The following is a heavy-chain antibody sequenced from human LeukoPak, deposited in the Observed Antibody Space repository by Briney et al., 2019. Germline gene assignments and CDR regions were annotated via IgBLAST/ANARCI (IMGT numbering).Heavy chain of an antibody. D-gene: IGHD3-3*01. Sequence: GGSLRLSCAGSGFTFSSYAMSWVRQAPGKGLEWVSAISGSGGSTYYADSVKGRFTISRDNSKNTLYLQMNSLRAEDTAVYYCAKSLVYFWSGYPVLGMDVWGQGTTVTVSS. CDR1: GFTFSSYA. CDR2: ISGSGGST. V-gene: IGHV3-23*01. J-gene: IGHJ6*02. CDR3: AKSLVYFWSGYPVLGMDV.